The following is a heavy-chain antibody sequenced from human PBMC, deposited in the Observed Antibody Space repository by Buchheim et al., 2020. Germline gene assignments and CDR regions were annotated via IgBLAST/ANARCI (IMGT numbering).Heavy chain of an antibody. CDR3: ARANVWGSYRLDY. V-gene: IGHV4-31*03. Sequence: QVQLQESGPGLVKPSQTLSLTCTVSRRSISSGGYYWSWIRQHPWKGLEWIGYINYSGSTSYNPSLKSRVTISVDPSKTHFSLKLSSVNAEDTAVYYCARANVWGSYRLDYWGQGTL. CDR2: INYSGST. D-gene: IGHD3-16*02. J-gene: IGHJ4*02. CDR1: RRSISSGGYY.